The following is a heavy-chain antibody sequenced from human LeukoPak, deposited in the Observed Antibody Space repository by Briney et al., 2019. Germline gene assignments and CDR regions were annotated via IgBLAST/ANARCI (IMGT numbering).Heavy chain of an antibody. CDR2: ISGSGGST. J-gene: IGHJ4*02. Sequence: GGSLRLSCAASGFTSSSYAMSWVRQAPGKGLEWVSAISGSGGSTYYADSVKGRFTISRDNSKNTLYLQMNSLRAEDTAVYYCAKDPSLGYCSGXSCEGFDYWGQGTLVTVSS. CDR3: AKDPSLGYCSGXSCEGFDY. V-gene: IGHV3-23*01. CDR1: GFTSSSYA. D-gene: IGHD2-15*01.